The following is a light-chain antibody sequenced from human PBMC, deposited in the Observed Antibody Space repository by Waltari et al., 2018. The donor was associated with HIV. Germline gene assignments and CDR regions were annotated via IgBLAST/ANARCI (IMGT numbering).Light chain of an antibody. Sequence: DIQMTQSPSTLSASVGDRVTITCRASQSITAWLAWYQQKPGKAPKLLIYAASTLQSGVPSRFSGSGSGTDFTLTISSLQPEDVATYYCQKYNSAPQGFTFGPGTKVDIK. CDR3: QKYNSAPQGFT. CDR1: QSITAW. J-gene: IGKJ3*01. CDR2: AAS. V-gene: IGKV1-27*01.